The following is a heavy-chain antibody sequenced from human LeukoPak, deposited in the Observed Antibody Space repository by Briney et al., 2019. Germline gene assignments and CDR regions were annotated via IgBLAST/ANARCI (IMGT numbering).Heavy chain of an antibody. CDR1: GGTFSSYA. J-gene: IGHJ4*02. CDR2: IIPIFGIA. V-gene: IGHV1-69*13. Sequence: ASVKVSCKASGGTFSSYAISWVRQAPGQGLEWVGGIIPIFGIANYAQKFQGRVTITADESTSTAYMELSSLRSEDTAVYYCARVRAYYYDSSGYYGNWGQGTLVTVSS. D-gene: IGHD3-22*01. CDR3: ARVRAYYYDSSGYYGN.